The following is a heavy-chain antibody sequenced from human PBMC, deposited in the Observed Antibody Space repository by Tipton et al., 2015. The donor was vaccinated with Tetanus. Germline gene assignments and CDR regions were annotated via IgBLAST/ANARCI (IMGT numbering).Heavy chain of an antibody. CDR1: GFTFDDYA. CDR2: ISWNSGNI. V-gene: IGHV3-9*01. CDR3: AKDSGSGWAYHDY. D-gene: IGHD6-19*01. Sequence: TASGFTFDDYAMHWVRQAPGKGLEWVSGISWNSGNIGYADSVKGRFTISRDNAKNSLYLQMNSLRAEDTALYYCAKDSGSGWAYHDYWGQGTLVTVSS. J-gene: IGHJ4*02.